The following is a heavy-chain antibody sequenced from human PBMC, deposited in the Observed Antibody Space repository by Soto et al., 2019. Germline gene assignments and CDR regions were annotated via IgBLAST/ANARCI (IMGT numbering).Heavy chain of an antibody. CDR2: IIPIFGTA. J-gene: IGHJ6*02. D-gene: IGHD6-19*01. V-gene: IGHV1-69*06. CDR3: ARTTYSSGWLIGEVGYYYYGMDV. CDR1: GGTFSSYA. Sequence: ASVKVSCKASGGTFSSYAISWVRQAPGQGLEWMGGIIPIFGTANYAQKFQGRVTITADKSTSTAYMEVSSLRSEDTAVYYCARTTYSSGWLIGEVGYYYYGMDVWGQGTTVTVSS.